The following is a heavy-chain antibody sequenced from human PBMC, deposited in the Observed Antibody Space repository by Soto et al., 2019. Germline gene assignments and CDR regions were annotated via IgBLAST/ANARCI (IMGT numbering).Heavy chain of an antibody. Sequence: GVSLRLSCAASGFTFSSYAMSWVRQAPGKGLEWVSAISGSGGSTYYADSVKGRFTISRDNSKNTLYLQMNSLRAEDTAVYYCAQDRPRMQQWLVRGYFDYWGQGTLVTVSS. CDR3: AQDRPRMQQWLVRGYFDY. J-gene: IGHJ4*02. V-gene: IGHV3-23*01. CDR1: GFTFSSYA. CDR2: ISGSGGST. D-gene: IGHD6-19*01.